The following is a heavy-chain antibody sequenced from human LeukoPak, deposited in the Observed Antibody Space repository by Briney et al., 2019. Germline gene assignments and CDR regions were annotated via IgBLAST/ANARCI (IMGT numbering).Heavy chain of an antibody. CDR2: TYYRSKWYN. Sequence: SQTLSLTCAISGDSVSSNSAAWNWIRQSPSRGLEWLGRTYYRSKWYNDYAVSVKSRITINPDTSKNQFSLQLNSVTPEDTAVYYCARGEYSSSLVPTSEIYYYYMDVWGKGTTVTVSS. J-gene: IGHJ6*03. CDR1: GDSVSSNSAA. CDR3: ARGEYSSSLVPTSEIYYYYMDV. D-gene: IGHD6-6*01. V-gene: IGHV6-1*01.